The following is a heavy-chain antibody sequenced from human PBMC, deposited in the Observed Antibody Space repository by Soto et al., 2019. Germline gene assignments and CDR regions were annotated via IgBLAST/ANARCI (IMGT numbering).Heavy chain of an antibody. CDR1: GYGLSSYG. D-gene: IGHD4-17*01. V-gene: IGHV1-18*01. Sequence: SVKGSCKAAGYGLSSYGISWGLKAHRQGLEWMGWISAGSGDKNYSQKFQGRVTMTRDTSGSTAYMALSSLRSEDTAVYYCARDQSFSADYGNYYYYSVTDVRRHGTTV. J-gene: IGHJ6*01. CDR2: ISAGSGDK. CDR3: ARDQSFSADYGNYYYYSVTDV.